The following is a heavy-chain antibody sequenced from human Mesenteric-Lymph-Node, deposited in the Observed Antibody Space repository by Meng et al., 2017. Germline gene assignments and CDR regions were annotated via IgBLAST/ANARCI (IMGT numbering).Heavy chain of an antibody. CDR1: GFTFSSYE. V-gene: IGHV3-48*03. CDR3: ARDDWGGVNYYAMDV. Sequence: GGSLRLSCAASGFTFSSYEMNWVRQAPGKGLEWVSYISSSGSTIYYADSVKGRFTISRDNAKNSLYLQMNSLRAEDTAVYYCARDDWGGVNYYAMDVWGQGTSVTVSS. CDR2: ISSSGSTI. J-gene: IGHJ6*02. D-gene: IGHD3-9*01.